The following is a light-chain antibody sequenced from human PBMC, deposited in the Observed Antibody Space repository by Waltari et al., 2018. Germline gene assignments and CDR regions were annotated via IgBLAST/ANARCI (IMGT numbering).Light chain of an antibody. V-gene: IGLV2-23*01. J-gene: IGLJ1*01. CDR1: SSDVGRYNL. CDR3: GSYAGGSAYV. CDR2: EGS. Sequence: QSAPTQPASVSGSPAQSITISCTGTSSDVGRYNLVSWYQQHPGKAPNLMIYEGSKRPSGVCSRFSGSPSGKTPALPLSGLQAEVEADCYCGSYAGGSAYVFGTGTKVTVL.